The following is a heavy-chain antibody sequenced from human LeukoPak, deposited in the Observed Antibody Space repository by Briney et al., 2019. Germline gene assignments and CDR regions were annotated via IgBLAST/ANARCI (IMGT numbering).Heavy chain of an antibody. Sequence: SETLSLTCTVSGGSISSSSFFWGWIRQPPGQVLEWIAAIHYSGVTHYNPSLKSRVTISADTSRNQFSLKLNSVTATDTAVYYCARLGHCSGGGSCHHDYWGQGTLVTVSS. V-gene: IGHV4-39*01. CDR2: IHYSGVT. CDR1: GGSISSSSFF. D-gene: IGHD2-15*01. J-gene: IGHJ4*02. CDR3: ARLGHCSGGGSCHHDY.